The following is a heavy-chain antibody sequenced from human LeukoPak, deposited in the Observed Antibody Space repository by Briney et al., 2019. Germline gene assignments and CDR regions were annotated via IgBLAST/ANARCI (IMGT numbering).Heavy chain of an antibody. CDR3: ARGGRDIVVVVAAQTTGAFDI. V-gene: IGHV1-2*02. J-gene: IGHJ3*02. CDR1: GYTFTVYY. Sequence: GASVKVSCKASGYTFTVYYMHWVRQAPGQGLEWMGWINPNSGGTNYAQKFQGRVTMTRDTSISTAYMELSRLRSDDTAVYYCARGGRDIVVVVAAQTTGAFDIWGQGTMVTVSS. CDR2: INPNSGGT. D-gene: IGHD2-15*01.